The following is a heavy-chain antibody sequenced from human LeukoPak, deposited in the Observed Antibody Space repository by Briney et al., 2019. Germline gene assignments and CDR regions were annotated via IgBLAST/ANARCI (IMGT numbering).Heavy chain of an antibody. D-gene: IGHD2-15*01. V-gene: IGHV4-34*01. CDR3: ARTIVVVVAAVLRSWFDP. CDR2: INHSGST. J-gene: IGHJ5*02. Sequence: SETLSLTCAVYGGSFSGYYWSWIRQPPGKGLEXIGEINHSGSTNYNPSLKSRVTISVDTSKNHFSLKLSSVTAADTAVYYCARTIVVVVAAVLRSWFDPWGQGTLVTVSS. CDR1: GGSFSGYY.